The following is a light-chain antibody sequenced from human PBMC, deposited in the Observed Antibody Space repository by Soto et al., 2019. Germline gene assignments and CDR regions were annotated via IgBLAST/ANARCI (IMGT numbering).Light chain of an antibody. V-gene: IGKV1-5*03. J-gene: IGKJ3*01. CDR2: KAS. CDR1: QSIFSW. Sequence: DIQMTQSPSTLSASVGDRVTITCRASQSIFSWLAWYQQKPGKAPKLLTYKASTLESGVPPRFSGSGSGTDFTLTISRLQPHDFSTYSCQQYNSYSPFTFGHGTKVDIK. CDR3: QQYNSYSPFT.